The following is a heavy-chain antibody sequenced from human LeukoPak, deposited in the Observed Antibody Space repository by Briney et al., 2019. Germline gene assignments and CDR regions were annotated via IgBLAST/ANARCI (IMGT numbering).Heavy chain of an antibody. D-gene: IGHD6-19*01. CDR3: AKPAISSRGWYYDY. V-gene: IGHV3-7*03. CDR1: GFTFSSYW. Sequence: PGGSLRLSCAASGFTFSSYWMSWVRQAPGKGLEWVANIKQDGGETFYVDSVKDRFTVSRDNAKNSLYLQMNSLRAEDTAVYYCAKPAISSRGWYYDYWGQGTLVTVSS. J-gene: IGHJ4*02. CDR2: IKQDGGET.